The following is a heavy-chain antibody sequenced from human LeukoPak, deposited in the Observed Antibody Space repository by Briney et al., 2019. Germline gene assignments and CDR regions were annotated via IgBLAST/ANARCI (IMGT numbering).Heavy chain of an antibody. CDR2: ISASGGDT. D-gene: IGHD4-17*01. CDR3: ARVADDGDYVDY. CDR1: GLTFSSYS. J-gene: IGHJ4*02. V-gene: IGHV3-23*01. Sequence: PGGSLRLSCVVSGLTFSSYSMSWVRQAPGKGLEWVSGISASGGDTWYPDSVKGRFTISRDNAKNTPYLQMNSLRAEDTAVYYCARVADDGDYVDYWGQGTLVTVSS.